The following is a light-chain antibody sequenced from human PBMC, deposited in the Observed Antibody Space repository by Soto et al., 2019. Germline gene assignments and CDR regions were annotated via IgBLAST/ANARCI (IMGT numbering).Light chain of an antibody. J-gene: IGKJ2*01. Sequence: DIQMTQSPSSLSASVGDRVTITCQASQDISNYLNWYQQKPGKAPKLLIYVASNLETGVPSRFSGSGSGTDFTFTISSLQPEDIATYYCQHYDNLPPYTFGQGTKLEIK. V-gene: IGKV1-33*01. CDR2: VAS. CDR1: QDISNY. CDR3: QHYDNLPPYT.